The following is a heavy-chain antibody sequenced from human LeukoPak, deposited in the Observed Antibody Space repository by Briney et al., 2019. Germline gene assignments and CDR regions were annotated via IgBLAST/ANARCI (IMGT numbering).Heavy chain of an antibody. Sequence: GGSLRLSCAASGFTFSSYAMSWVRQAPGKGLEWVSGISGSGGSTYYADSVKGRFTISRDNSKNTLYLQMNSLRAEDTAVYYCAKGAYSNYDYYYYYYMDVWGKGTTVTVSS. CDR1: GFTFSSYA. D-gene: IGHD4-11*01. CDR3: AKGAYSNYDYYYYYYMDV. J-gene: IGHJ6*03. V-gene: IGHV3-23*01. CDR2: ISGSGGST.